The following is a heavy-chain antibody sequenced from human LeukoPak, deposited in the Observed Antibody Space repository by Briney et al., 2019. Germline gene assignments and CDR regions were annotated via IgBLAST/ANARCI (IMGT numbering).Heavy chain of an antibody. CDR1: GGSISSYY. Sequence: SETLSLTCTVSGGSISSYYWSWIRQPPGKGLEWIGYIYYSGSTNYNPSLKSRVSISVDTSKNQFSLKLSSVTAADTAVYYCARLLGVRYYYYYYMDVWGKGTTVTVSS. V-gene: IGHV4-59*12. D-gene: IGHD2-8*01. J-gene: IGHJ6*03. CDR3: ARLLGVRYYYYYYMDV. CDR2: IYYSGST.